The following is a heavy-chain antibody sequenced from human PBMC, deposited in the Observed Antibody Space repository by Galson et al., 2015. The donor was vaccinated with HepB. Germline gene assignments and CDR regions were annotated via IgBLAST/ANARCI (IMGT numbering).Heavy chain of an antibody. CDR3: ARAYYGDYCVDY. J-gene: IGHJ4*02. D-gene: IGHD4-17*01. V-gene: IGHV3-30-3*01. Sequence: SLRLSCAASGFTFSSYAMHWVRQAPGKGLEWVAVISYDGSSKYYADSVKGRFTISRDNSKNTLYLQMNSLRAEDTAVYYCARAYYGDYCVDYWGQGTLVTVSS. CDR2: ISYDGSSK. CDR1: GFTFSSYA.